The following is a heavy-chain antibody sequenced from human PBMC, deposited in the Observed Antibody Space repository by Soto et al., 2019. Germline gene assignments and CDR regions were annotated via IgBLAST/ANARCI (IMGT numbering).Heavy chain of an antibody. V-gene: IGHV4-39*01. CDR2: IYYSGST. CDR1: GGSINSSSYF. CDR3: ARHYSSGSRNWFDP. D-gene: IGHD6-19*01. Sequence: SETLSLTCSVSGGSINSSSYFWGWVRQPPGKGLEWIGSIYYSGSTYYNPSLRSRVTISVDTSRNQFSLKLSSVTAADTAVFYCARHYSSGSRNWFDPWGQGTLVTVSS. J-gene: IGHJ5*02.